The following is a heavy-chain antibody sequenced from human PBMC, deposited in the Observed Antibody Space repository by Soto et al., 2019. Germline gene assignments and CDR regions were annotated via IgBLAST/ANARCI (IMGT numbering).Heavy chain of an antibody. D-gene: IGHD2-21*02. CDR3: ARDRGLGYGGNSKALRNYYYYYGMDV. Sequence: SVKVSCKASGGTFSNYAISWVRQAPGQGLEWMGGIIPIFNTANYAQKFQGRVTITADKSTSTAYMELSSLRSEDTAVYYCARDRGLGYGGNSKALRNYYYYYGMDVWGQGTTVTVSS. CDR2: IIPIFNTA. V-gene: IGHV1-69*06. CDR1: GGTFSNYA. J-gene: IGHJ6*02.